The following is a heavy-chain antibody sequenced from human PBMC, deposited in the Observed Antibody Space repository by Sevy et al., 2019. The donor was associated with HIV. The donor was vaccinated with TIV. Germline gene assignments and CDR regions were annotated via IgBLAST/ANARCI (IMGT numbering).Heavy chain of an antibody. CDR2: ISGSGGST. J-gene: IGHJ3*02. CDR3: ATQDDYQKGGAFDI. Sequence: GGSLRLSCAASAFTFSSYAMSWVRQAPGKGLEWVSAISGSGGSTYYADSVKGRFTISRDNSKNTLYLQMNSLRAEDTAVYYCATQDDYQKGGAFDIWGQGTMVTVSS. V-gene: IGHV3-23*01. D-gene: IGHD4-17*01. CDR1: AFTFSSYA.